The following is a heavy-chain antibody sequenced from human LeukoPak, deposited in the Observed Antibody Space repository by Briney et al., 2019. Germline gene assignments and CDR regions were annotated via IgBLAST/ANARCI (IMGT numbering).Heavy chain of an antibody. V-gene: IGHV4-39*01. CDR1: GGSISSSSYY. J-gene: IGHJ4*02. CDR3: ARHGHYYDSSGYYI. D-gene: IGHD3-22*01. Sequence: PSETLSLTCTVSGGSISSSSYYWGWIRQPPGKWLEWIGSIYYSGSTYSNPSLKSRVTISVDTSKNQFSLKLSSVTAADTAVYYCARHGHYYDSSGYYIWGQGTLVTVSS. CDR2: IYYSGST.